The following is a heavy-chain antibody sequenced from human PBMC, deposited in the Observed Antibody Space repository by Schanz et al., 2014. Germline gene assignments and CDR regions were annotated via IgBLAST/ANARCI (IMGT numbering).Heavy chain of an antibody. J-gene: IGHJ4*02. CDR2: ISTSGTYM. CDR1: GFAFGSFA. CDR3: VRVSFADPRLYRGMDRDIDY. V-gene: IGHV3-21*01. Sequence: EVQLMESGGGLVKPGGSLRLSCVASGFAFGSFAMTWVRQAPGRGLEWVSSISTSGTYMYIADSLKGRLTISRDDAKKSMYLQMNNLRAEDTAVYYCVRVSFADPRLYRGMDRDIDYWGQGTLVTVSS. D-gene: IGHD5-18*01.